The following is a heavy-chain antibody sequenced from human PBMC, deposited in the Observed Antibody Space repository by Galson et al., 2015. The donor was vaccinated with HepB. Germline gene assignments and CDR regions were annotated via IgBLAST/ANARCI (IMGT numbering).Heavy chain of an antibody. Sequence: LRLSCAASGFTFSSYWMSWIRQPPGKGLEWIGYIYYSGSTNYNPSLKSRVTISVDTSKNQFSLKLSSVTAADTAVYYCAGSGDYYGSGSYYPYWGQGTLVTVSS. J-gene: IGHJ4*02. CDR2: IYYSGST. CDR1: GFTFSSYW. V-gene: IGHV4-59*01. D-gene: IGHD3-10*01. CDR3: AGSGDYYGSGSYYPY.